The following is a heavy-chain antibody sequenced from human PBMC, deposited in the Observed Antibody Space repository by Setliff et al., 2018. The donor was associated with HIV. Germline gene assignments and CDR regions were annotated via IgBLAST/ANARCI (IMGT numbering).Heavy chain of an antibody. J-gene: IGHJ1*01. CDR3: ATWGMAEAQEYFQH. Sequence: GASVKVSCKASGGSFSSFGIAWVRQVPGQGLEWMGGIIPMFGTANYGQKFQGRITITADKSMSTAYMDLSSLRPEDTAVYFCATWGMAEAQEYFQHWGQGTLVTVSS. V-gene: IGHV1-69*06. CDR2: IIPMFGTA. D-gene: IGHD2-8*02. CDR1: GGSFSSFG.